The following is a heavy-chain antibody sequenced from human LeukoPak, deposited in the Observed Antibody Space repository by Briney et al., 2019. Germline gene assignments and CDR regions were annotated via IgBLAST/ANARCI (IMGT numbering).Heavy chain of an antibody. CDR2: IHPSGST. Sequence: SQTLSLTCTVSGDSISSYYWSWIRQPAGKGLEWIGRIHPSGSTDYNPSLKSRVTLSVDTSKNQFSLKLSSVTAADTAVYYCARGPPPDFDYWGRGTLVTVSS. J-gene: IGHJ4*02. CDR1: GDSISSYY. CDR3: ARGPPPDFDY. V-gene: IGHV4-4*07.